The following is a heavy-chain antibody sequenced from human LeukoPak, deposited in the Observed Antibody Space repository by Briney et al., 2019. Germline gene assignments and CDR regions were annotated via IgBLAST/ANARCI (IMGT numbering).Heavy chain of an antibody. CDR1: GFTFSSYS. V-gene: IGHV3-21*04. CDR3: AKAPVTTCRGAYCYPFDY. Sequence: PGGSLRLSCAASGFTFSSYSMNWVRQAPGKGLEWVSSIRSVSSYIYYADSVKGRFTISRDSSKNTLFLQMNRLRPEDAAVYYCAKAPVTTCRGAYCYPFDYWGQGTLVTVSS. J-gene: IGHJ4*02. CDR2: IRSVSSYI. D-gene: IGHD2-21*01.